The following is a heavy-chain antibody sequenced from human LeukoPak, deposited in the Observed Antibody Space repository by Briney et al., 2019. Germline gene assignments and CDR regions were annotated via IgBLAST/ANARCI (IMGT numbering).Heavy chain of an antibody. Sequence: ASVKVSCKASGYTFTGYYMHWVRQAPGQGLEWMGWINPNSGGTNYAQKFQGRVTMTRDTSISTAYMELSRLRSDDTAVYYCARDFLEWLIPYYGMDVWGQGTTVTDSS. CDR3: ARDFLEWLIPYYGMDV. CDR2: INPNSGGT. V-gene: IGHV1-2*02. CDR1: GYTFTGYY. J-gene: IGHJ6*02. D-gene: IGHD3-3*01.